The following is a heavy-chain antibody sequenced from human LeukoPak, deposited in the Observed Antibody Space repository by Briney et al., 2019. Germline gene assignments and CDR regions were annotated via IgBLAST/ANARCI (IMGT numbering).Heavy chain of an antibody. J-gene: IGHJ3*02. V-gene: IGHV4-59*01. D-gene: IGHD3-10*02. CDR2: IYYSGST. CDR1: GGSISSCY. Sequence: SETLSLTCTVSGGSISSCYWSWIRQHPGKGLEWLGYIYYSGSTNYNPSLKSRVSISVDTSKTQSSLKLSSVTAADTAVYYCARGLPQEVFDGLFDAFDIWGQGTMVTVSS. CDR3: ARGLPQEVFDGLFDAFDI.